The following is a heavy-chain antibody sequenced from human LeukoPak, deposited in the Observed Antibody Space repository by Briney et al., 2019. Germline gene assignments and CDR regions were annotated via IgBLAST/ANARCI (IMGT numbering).Heavy chain of an antibody. CDR1: GFTFSSYG. D-gene: IGHD3-16*01. CDR3: AKPLPDYDAFDI. V-gene: IGHV3-30*18. Sequence: GRSLRLSCAASGFTFSSYGMHWVRQAPGKGLEWVAVISYDGSNKYYADSVKGRFTISRDNSKNTLYLQMNSLRAEGTAVYYCAKPLPDYDAFDIWGQGTMVAVSS. CDR2: ISYDGSNK. J-gene: IGHJ3*02.